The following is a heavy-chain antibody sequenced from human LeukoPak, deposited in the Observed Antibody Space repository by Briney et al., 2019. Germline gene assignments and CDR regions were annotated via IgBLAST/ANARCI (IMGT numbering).Heavy chain of an antibody. J-gene: IGHJ4*02. CDR2: INPSGGST. Sequence: GASVTVSCKASGYTFTSYYMHWVRQAPGQGLEWMGLINPSGGSTSYAQKFQGRVTMTRDTSTSTVYMELSSLRSEDTAVYYCASNGPGYSSSQDYWGQGTLVSVSS. CDR3: ASNGPGYSSSQDY. CDR1: GYTFTSYY. D-gene: IGHD6-13*01. V-gene: IGHV1-46*01.